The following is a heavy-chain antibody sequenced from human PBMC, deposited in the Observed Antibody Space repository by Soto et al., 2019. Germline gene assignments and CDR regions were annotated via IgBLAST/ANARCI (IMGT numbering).Heavy chain of an antibody. J-gene: IGHJ4*02. CDR1: GFTFSSYV. D-gene: IGHD3-3*01. V-gene: IGHV3-30-3*01. CDR3: ARDRGTIFEVRNYYFDY. CDR2: ISSDGNSK. Sequence: PGGSLRLSCAASGFTFSSYVIHWVRQAPGKGLDWVAVISSDGNSKYYADSVKGRFTISRDNSKNTLYLQMDSLRPEDTAMYYCARDRGTIFEVRNYYFDYWGQGTLVTVS.